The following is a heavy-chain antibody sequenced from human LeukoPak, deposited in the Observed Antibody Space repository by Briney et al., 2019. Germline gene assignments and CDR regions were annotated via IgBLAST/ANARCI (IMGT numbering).Heavy chain of an antibody. CDR3: ARDTDTDDYVWGSYRHFDY. J-gene: IGHJ4*02. V-gene: IGHV1-69*13. D-gene: IGHD3-16*02. CDR1: VYTFTSYD. CDR2: IIPIFGTA. Sequence: GASVKVSCKASVYTFTSYDISWVRQAPGQGLEWMGGIIPIFGTANYAQKFQGRVTITADESTSTAYMELSSLRSEDTAVYYCARDTDTDDYVWGSYRHFDYWGQGTLVTVSS.